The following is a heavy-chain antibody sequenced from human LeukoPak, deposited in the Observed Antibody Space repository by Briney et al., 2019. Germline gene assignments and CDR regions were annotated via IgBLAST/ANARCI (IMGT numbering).Heavy chain of an antibody. D-gene: IGHD5-24*01. V-gene: IGHV3-11*04. J-gene: IGHJ4*02. Sequence: GGSLRLSCAASGFTFSDYYMSWIRQAPGKGLEWVSYISSSGSTIYYADSVKGRFTISRDNAKNSLYLQINSLRVEDTAVYYCARETPRRGETRDGYRWGQGTLVTVSS. CDR2: ISSSGSTI. CDR3: ARETPRRGETRDGYR. CDR1: GFTFSDYY.